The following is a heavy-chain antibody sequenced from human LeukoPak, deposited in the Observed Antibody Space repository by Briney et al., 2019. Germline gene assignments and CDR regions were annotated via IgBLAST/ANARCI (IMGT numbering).Heavy chain of an antibody. CDR3: ARGRGGYNRFGDYYYMDV. D-gene: IGHD5-24*01. V-gene: IGHV1-69*06. CDR1: GGTFSSYA. Sequence: GASVKVSCKASGGTFSSYAISWVRQAPGQGLEWMGGIIPIFGTANYAQKFQGRVTITADKSTSTAYMELSSLRSEDTAVYYCARGRGGYNRFGDYYYMDVWGKGTTVTVSS. J-gene: IGHJ6*03. CDR2: IIPIFGTA.